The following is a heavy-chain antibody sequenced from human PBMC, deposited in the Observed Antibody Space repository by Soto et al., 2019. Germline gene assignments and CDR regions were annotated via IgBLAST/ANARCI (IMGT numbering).Heavy chain of an antibody. CDR3: AYCSSTSCYSVGWFDP. CDR1: GGTFSSYT. CDR2: IIPILGIA. D-gene: IGHD2-2*01. Sequence: QVQLVQSGAEVKKPGSSVKVSCKASGGTFSSYTISWVRQAPGQGLEWMGRIIPILGIANYAQKFQGRVTITADKSTSTAYRELSSLRTEDTAVYYCAYCSSTSCYSVGWFDPWGQGALVTVSS. V-gene: IGHV1-69*02. J-gene: IGHJ5*02.